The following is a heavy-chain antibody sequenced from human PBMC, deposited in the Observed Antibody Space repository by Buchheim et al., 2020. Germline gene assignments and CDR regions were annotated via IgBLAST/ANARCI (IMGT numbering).Heavy chain of an antibody. V-gene: IGHV3-23*01. J-gene: IGHJ4*02. D-gene: IGHD3-22*01. CDR3: AQARTYYYDRNTFDY. CDR2: ISGSGGGT. CDR1: GFSFSSYA. Sequence: EVQLLESGGGLVQPGGSLRLSCAASGFSFSSYAMSWVRQAPGKGLEWVSAISGSGGGTYYADSVKGRFTISRDNSKNTVYLQMNSLRAEDTAVYYCAQARTYYYDRNTFDYWGQGTL.